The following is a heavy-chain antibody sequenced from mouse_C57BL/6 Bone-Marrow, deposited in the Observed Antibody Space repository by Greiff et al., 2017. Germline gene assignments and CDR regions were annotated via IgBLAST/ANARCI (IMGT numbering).Heavy chain of an antibody. D-gene: IGHD1-1*01. CDR3: TSYYGSSSNWYFDV. J-gene: IGHJ1*03. CDR1: GYTFTDYE. V-gene: IGHV1-15*01. Sequence: VQLVESGAELVRPGASVTLSCKASGYTFTDYEMHWVKQTPVHGLEWIGAIDPETGGTAYNQKFKGKAILTADKSSSTAYMELRSLTSEDSAVYYCTSYYGSSSNWYFDVWGTGTTVTVSS. CDR2: IDPETGGT.